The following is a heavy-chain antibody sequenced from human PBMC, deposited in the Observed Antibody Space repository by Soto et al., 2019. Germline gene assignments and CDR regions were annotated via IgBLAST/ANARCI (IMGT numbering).Heavy chain of an antibody. Sequence: ETLSLTCTVSGDSINNYYWSWIRQPPGKRLEWIGYIYYTGSTTYNPSLESRVTMSVDTSKNQFSLKLNSVNAADTAVYYCAKYRRTEAEGFTLDYWGRGTLVTVSS. CDR1: GDSINNYY. V-gene: IGHV4-59*01. CDR3: AKYRRTEAEGFTLDY. D-gene: IGHD6-13*01. J-gene: IGHJ4*02. CDR2: IYYTGST.